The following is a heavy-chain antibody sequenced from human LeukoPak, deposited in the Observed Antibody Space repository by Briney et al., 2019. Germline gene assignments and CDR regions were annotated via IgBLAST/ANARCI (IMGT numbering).Heavy chain of an antibody. CDR2: ISSSSSYI. CDR3: ARVSKDYDSSGYYKY. V-gene: IGHV3-21*01. CDR1: GFTFSSYS. D-gene: IGHD3-22*01. Sequence: GGSLRLSCAASGFTFSSYSMNWVRQAPGKGLEWVSSISSSSSYIYYADSVKGRFTISRDNAKNSLYLQMNSLRAEDTAVYYCARVSKDYDSSGYYKYWGQGTLVTVSS. J-gene: IGHJ4*02.